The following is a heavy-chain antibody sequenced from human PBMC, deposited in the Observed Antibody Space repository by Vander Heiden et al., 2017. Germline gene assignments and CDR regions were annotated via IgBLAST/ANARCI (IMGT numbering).Heavy chain of an antibody. CDR3: ARGPGGKGFDY. CDR1: GFTVSSNY. J-gene: IGHJ4*02. Sequence: EVQLVESGGGLIQPGGSLRLSCAASGFTVSSNYISWVRQAPGKGLEWVSVIYRGRSTHSADSVKGRFTISRDKSKNTLYLQMNSLRAEETAVYYGARGPGGKGFDYWGQGTLVTVSS. CDR2: IYRGRST. V-gene: IGHV3-53*01.